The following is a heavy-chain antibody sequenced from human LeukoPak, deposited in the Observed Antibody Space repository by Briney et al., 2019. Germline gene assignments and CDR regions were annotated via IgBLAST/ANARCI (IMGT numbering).Heavy chain of an antibody. CDR1: GFTLSNFA. V-gene: IGHV3-23*01. J-gene: IGHJ4*02. D-gene: IGHD3-22*01. CDR2: ISGSGAGT. CDR3: AKVLHYYDDNTSPGY. Sequence: GSLRLSRATSGFTLSNFALSWVRHAPGKGLEWVPAISGSGAGTYYADSVKGRFTISRDNSKNTLYLQMTGLRAEDTAVYYCAKVLHYYDDNTSPGYWGRGTLVTVSS.